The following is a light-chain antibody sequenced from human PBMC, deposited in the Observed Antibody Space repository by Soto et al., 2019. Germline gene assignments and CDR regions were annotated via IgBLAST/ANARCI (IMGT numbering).Light chain of an antibody. Sequence: QSALTQPASVSGSPGQSITISCTGTSSDVGAYNYVSWYQQHPGKAPKLIIFDVANRPSGVSNRFSGSKSGNTASLTISGLQGEDEADYYCNSYTYSRTYVFGNGTKVTVL. CDR3: NSYTYSRTYV. J-gene: IGLJ1*01. CDR2: DVA. V-gene: IGLV2-14*03. CDR1: SSDVGAYNY.